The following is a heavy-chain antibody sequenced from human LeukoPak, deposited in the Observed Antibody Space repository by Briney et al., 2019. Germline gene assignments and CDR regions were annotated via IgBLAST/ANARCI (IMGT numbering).Heavy chain of an antibody. V-gene: IGHV3-20*04. CDR1: GFTFDDYG. CDR2: INWNGGST. J-gene: IGHJ6*02. D-gene: IGHD3-22*01. CDR3: AKDNHDSSGYYYYYYGMDV. Sequence: GGSLRLSCAASGFTFDDYGMSWVRQAPGKGLEWVSGINWNGGSTGYADSVKGRFTISRDNAKNSLYLQMNSLRAEDTAVYYCAKDNHDSSGYYYYYYGMDVWGQGTTVTVSS.